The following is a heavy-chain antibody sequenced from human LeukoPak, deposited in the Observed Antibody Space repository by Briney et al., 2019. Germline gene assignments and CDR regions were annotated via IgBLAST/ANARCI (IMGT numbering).Heavy chain of an antibody. CDR1: GFTFSSYG. V-gene: IGHV3-30*02. CDR2: IRYDGSNK. Sequence: GGSLRLSCAASGFTFSSYGMHWVRQAPGKGLEWVAFIRYDGSNKYYADSVKGRFTTSRDNSKNTLYLQMNSLRAEDTAVYYCAKPCRLLSGFDYWGQGTPVTVSS. D-gene: IGHD2-15*01. J-gene: IGHJ4*02. CDR3: AKPCRLLSGFDY.